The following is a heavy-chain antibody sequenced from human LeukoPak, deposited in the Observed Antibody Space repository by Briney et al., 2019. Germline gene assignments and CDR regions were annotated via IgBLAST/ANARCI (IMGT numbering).Heavy chain of an antibody. V-gene: IGHV3-15*01. D-gene: IGHD2-15*01. CDR2: IKSKTDGGTT. Sequence: GGSLRLSCAASGFTFSNAWMSWVRQAPGEGLEWVGSIKSKTDGGTTDYAAPVKGRFTISRDDSKNTLYLQMNSLKTEDTAVYYCTLTAGYCSGGSCYGYWGQGTLVTVSS. CDR1: GFTFSNAW. J-gene: IGHJ4*02. CDR3: TLTAGYCSGGSCYGY.